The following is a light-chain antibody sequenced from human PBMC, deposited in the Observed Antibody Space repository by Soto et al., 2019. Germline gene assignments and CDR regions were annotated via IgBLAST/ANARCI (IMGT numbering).Light chain of an antibody. J-gene: IGKJ2*01. CDR3: MQAGETPYT. V-gene: IGKV2-28*01. CDR1: QSLLDRYGHPS. Sequence: DIVMTQSPPSLPVTPGESASISCRSSQSLLDRYGHPSLDWYLQKPGRSPHLLIYLTSYRASGVPDRFRGSGSGTECILKSSRGEAEDVGVYYCMQAGETPYTLGQGTKLEIK. CDR2: LTS.